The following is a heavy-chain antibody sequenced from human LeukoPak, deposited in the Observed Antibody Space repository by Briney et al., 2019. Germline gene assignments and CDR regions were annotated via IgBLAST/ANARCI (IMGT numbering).Heavy chain of an antibody. V-gene: IGHV4-39*07. CDR2: IYYSGST. Sequence: SETLSLTCTVSGGSISSSSYYWGWIRQPPGKGLEWIGSIYYSGSTYYNPSLKSRVTISVDTSKNQFSLKLSSVTAADTAVYYCARDPFVDSSERPTYAFDIWGQGTMVTVSS. CDR1: GGSISSSSYY. CDR3: ARDPFVDSSERPTYAFDI. D-gene: IGHD3-22*01. J-gene: IGHJ3*02.